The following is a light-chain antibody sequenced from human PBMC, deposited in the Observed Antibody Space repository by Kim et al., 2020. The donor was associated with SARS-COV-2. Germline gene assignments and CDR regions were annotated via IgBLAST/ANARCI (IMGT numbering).Light chain of an antibody. CDR3: SSYADTNNLI. Sequence: QFALTQPPSASGSLGQSVTISCTGTSNDIGGYNYVSWYQQNPGQAPKLIIYEVAVRPSGVPDRFSGSKSGTTASLTVSGLQAEDEADYYCSSYADTNNLIFGGGTQLTVL. CDR2: EVA. J-gene: IGLJ2*01. V-gene: IGLV2-8*01. CDR1: SNDIGGYNY.